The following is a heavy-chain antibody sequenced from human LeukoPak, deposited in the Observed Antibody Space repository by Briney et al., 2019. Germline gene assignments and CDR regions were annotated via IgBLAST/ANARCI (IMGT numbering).Heavy chain of an antibody. D-gene: IGHD5-12*01. V-gene: IGHV3-9*01. CDR3: AKDYGGYRVGGYAFDI. CDR1: GFTFDDYA. Sequence: PGGSLRLSCAASGFTFDDYAMHWVRQGPGKGLEWVSGINWISGSIGYADSVKGRFTISRDNAKNSLYLQMNSLRTEDTALYYCAKDYGGYRVGGYAFDIWGQGTMVTVSS. CDR2: INWISGSI. J-gene: IGHJ3*02.